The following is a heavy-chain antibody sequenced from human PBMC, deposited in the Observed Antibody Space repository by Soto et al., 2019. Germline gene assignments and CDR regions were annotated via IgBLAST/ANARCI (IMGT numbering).Heavy chain of an antibody. CDR1: GFTLAATG. CDR3: AKDWGSSGWFNWFNP. J-gene: IGHJ5*02. D-gene: IGHD6-19*01. CDR2: ISHSGTSK. Sequence: QVQLVESGGGVVQPGESLQVACAASGFTLAATGMHWVRQAPGKGLEWVAMISHSGTSKVYIDSVQGRFTISRDNAKNNLYLQISSLRPEDTAIYYCAKDWGSSGWFNWFNPWGQGVLVTVSS. V-gene: IGHV3-30*18.